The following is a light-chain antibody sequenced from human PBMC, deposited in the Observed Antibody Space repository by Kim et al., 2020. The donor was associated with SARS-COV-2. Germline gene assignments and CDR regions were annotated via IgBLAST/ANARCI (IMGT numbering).Light chain of an antibody. CDR3: NSRDTNDNVV. CDR1: SLISYY. J-gene: IGLJ2*01. V-gene: IGLV3-19*01. Sequence: VALGQTVRLTCQGDSLISYYATWYQQKPGRAPILVIYGKNNRPSGIPDRFSGSSAGNTASLTITGTQAGDEADYYCNSRDTNDNVVFGGGTQLTVL. CDR2: GKN.